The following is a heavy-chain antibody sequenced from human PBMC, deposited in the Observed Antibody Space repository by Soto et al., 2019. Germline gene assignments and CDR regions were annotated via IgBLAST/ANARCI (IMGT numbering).Heavy chain of an antibody. D-gene: IGHD1-26*01. J-gene: IGHJ3*02. CDR3: ARPVSGTYGAFKT. CDR1: GFTFSSYW. Sequence: EVQLVESGGGLVQPGGSLRLSCAASGFTFSSYWMHWVRQAPGKGLVWVSRLNTDGSSTSYGDSVKGRFTISRDNAKNTVYLQMSSLSAEDTDVNYCARPVSGTYGAFKTWGQGTRITVSS. CDR2: LNTDGSST. V-gene: IGHV3-74*01.